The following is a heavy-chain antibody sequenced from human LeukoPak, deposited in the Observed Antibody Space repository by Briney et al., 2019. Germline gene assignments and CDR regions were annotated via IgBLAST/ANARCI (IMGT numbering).Heavy chain of an antibody. J-gene: IGHJ6*02. Sequence: GGSLRLSCTASGFTFGDHAMSWVRQAPGKGLEWVGFIRSKTYGGTTEYAASVKGRFTISRDDSKSIAYLQMNSLKTEDTAVYYCTRGQIQQWLYYGMDVWGQGTTVTVSS. V-gene: IGHV3-49*04. D-gene: IGHD5-18*01. CDR1: GFTFGDHA. CDR2: IRSKTYGGTT. CDR3: TRGQIQQWLYYGMDV.